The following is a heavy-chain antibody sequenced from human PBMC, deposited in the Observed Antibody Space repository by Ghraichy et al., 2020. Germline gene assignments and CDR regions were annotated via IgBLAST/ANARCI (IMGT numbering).Heavy chain of an antibody. J-gene: IGHJ6*02. CDR3: ARDLSRYDFWSGYYRADYYYYGMDV. V-gene: IGHV4-39*07. D-gene: IGHD3-3*01. CDR1: GGSISSTSYY. CDR2: VYYTGST. Sequence: SETLSLTCTVSGGSISSTSYYWSWIRQPPGKGLEWTGSVYYTGSTHYNPSLKSRVTISADTSKKQFSLKLSSVTAADTAVYYCARDLSRYDFWSGYYRADYYYYGMDVWGQGTTVTVSS.